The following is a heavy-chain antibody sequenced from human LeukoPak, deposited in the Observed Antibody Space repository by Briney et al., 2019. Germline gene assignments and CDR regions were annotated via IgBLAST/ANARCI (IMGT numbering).Heavy chain of an antibody. CDR2: MKPKSGDT. Sequence: GASVKVSCKASGYTFTRYDIIWVRQATGERLEWMGWMKPKSGDTGYAQTFQGRVTMTRNTSISTAYMELSSLRSEDTAVYYCARGPLESTSSDYWGQGALVTVSS. V-gene: IGHV1-8*01. D-gene: IGHD2-2*01. J-gene: IGHJ4*02. CDR1: GYTFTRYD. CDR3: ARGPLESTSSDY.